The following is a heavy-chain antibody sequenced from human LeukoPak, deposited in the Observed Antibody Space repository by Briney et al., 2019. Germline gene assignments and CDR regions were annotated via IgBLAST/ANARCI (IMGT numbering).Heavy chain of an antibody. J-gene: IGHJ4*02. D-gene: IGHD6-19*01. Sequence: SGGSLRLSCAASGFTFSSYSMNWVRQAPGKGLEWVSAISGSGGSTYYADSVKGRFTISRDNSKNTLYLQMNSLRAEDTAVYYCAKSSGWYKPLDYWGQGTLVTVSS. V-gene: IGHV3-23*01. CDR1: GFTFSSYS. CDR2: ISGSGGST. CDR3: AKSSGWYKPLDY.